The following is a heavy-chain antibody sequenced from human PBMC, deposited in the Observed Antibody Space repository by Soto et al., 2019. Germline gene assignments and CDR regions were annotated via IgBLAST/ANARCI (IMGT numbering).Heavy chain of an antibody. CDR2: ISYDGSNK. J-gene: IGHJ3*02. D-gene: IGHD6-19*01. V-gene: IGHV3-30-3*01. Sequence: GGSLRLSCAASGFTFSSYAMHWVRQAPGKGLEWVAVISYDGSNKYYADSVKGRFTISRDNSKNTLYLQMNSLRAEDTAVYYCARDRHSSGWLAAFDIWGQGTMVTVSS. CDR1: GFTFSSYA. CDR3: ARDRHSSGWLAAFDI.